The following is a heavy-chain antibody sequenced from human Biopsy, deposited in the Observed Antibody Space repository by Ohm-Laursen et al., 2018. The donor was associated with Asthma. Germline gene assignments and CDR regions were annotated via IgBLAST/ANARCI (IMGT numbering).Heavy chain of an antibody. CDR3: ARDYYDFRNRSVYTYFGMDV. J-gene: IGHJ6*02. V-gene: IGHV4-31*03. D-gene: IGHD3-3*01. CDR2: IYHRGNT. Sequence: TLSLTCCVSGYSISNGGYYWTWVRQRPGKGLEWIGNIYHRGNTKYNPSLKSRLSFSVDTSKNQFSLKLSSVTAADTAIYFCARDYYDFRNRSVYTYFGMDVWGRGTTVVVSS. CDR1: GYSISNGGYY.